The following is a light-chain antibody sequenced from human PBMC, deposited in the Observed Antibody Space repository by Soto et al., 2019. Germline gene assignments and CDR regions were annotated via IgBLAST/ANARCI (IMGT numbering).Light chain of an antibody. CDR2: GAY. Sequence: EIVITPSSATLSVSPGERATLSCRASQSVSSNLAWYQQKPGQAPRLLIYGAYTRATGIPARFSGSGSGTEFTLTISSLQSADLAVYYGQQYNNWPPVTVGQGTKGEIK. CDR3: QQYNNWPPVT. CDR1: QSVSSN. V-gene: IGKV3-15*01. J-gene: IGKJ1*01.